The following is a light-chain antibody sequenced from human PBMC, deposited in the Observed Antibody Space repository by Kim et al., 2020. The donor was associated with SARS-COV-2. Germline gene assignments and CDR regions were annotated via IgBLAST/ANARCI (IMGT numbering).Light chain of an antibody. V-gene: IGKV3-11*01. CDR1: QSVSSY. Sequence: EIVFTQSPATLSLSLGERATLSCRASQSVSSYLAWFQQKPGQAPRLLIYGASNRATGIPARFSGSGSGTDFTLTISSLEPEDFAVYYCQQRSSWPMTFGQGTRLEIK. CDR3: QQRSSWPMT. J-gene: IGKJ5*01. CDR2: GAS.